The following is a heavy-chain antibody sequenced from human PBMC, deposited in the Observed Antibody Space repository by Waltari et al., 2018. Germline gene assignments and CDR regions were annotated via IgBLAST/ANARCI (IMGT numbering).Heavy chain of an antibody. CDR3: ARRNSGPGFGWGDFDS. Sequence: QLQLQESGPGLVKPSETLSLTCTVPGGSIRSSTYYWGWIRQPPGKGLEWIGGIYYSGNTYYNSSLKSRLTISVDTSKNQFSLKLSSVTAADTAVYYCARRNSGPGFGWGDFDSWGQGTLVTVSS. CDR1: GGSIRSSTYY. D-gene: IGHD6-19*01. CDR2: IYYSGNT. J-gene: IGHJ4*02. V-gene: IGHV4-39*01.